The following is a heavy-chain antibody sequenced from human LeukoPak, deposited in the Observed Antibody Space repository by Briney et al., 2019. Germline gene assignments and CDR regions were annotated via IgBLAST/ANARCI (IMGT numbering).Heavy chain of an antibody. Sequence: QAGGSLRLSCAASGFTFSSYAMHWVRQAPGKGLEWVAVISYDGSNKYYADSVKGRFTISRDNSKNTLYLQMNSLRAEDTAVYYCAKDLGVLRKQPWAMRGQGTLVTVSS. V-gene: IGHV3-30*04. CDR3: AKDLGVLRKQPWAM. CDR1: GFTFSSYA. D-gene: IGHD2-2*01. J-gene: IGHJ4*02. CDR2: ISYDGSNK.